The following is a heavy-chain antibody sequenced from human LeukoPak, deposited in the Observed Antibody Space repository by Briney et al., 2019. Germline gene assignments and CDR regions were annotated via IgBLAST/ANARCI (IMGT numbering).Heavy chain of an antibody. CDR2: IGTGGDT. J-gene: IGHJ3*02. CDR3: AREAHGESTGNDAFDI. Sequence: GGSLRLSCAASGFTFSSHDMHWVRQVTGKGLEWVSAIGTGGDTYYPGSVKGRFTISRENAKNSLYLQMNSLRAGDTAVYYCAREAHGESTGNDAFDIWGQGTMVTVSS. CDR1: GFTFSSHD. D-gene: IGHD3-10*01. V-gene: IGHV3-13*01.